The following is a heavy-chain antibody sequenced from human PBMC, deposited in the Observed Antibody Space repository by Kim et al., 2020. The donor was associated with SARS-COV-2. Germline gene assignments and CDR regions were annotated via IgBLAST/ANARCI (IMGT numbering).Heavy chain of an antibody. J-gene: IGHJ4*02. Sequence: DYAVSVKSRITNSPNTSKNQVSLQLNSVTPEDTAVYYCARVPTTIRGLDYWGQGTLVTVSS. V-gene: IGHV6-1*01. D-gene: IGHD5-12*01. CDR3: ARVPTTIRGLDY.